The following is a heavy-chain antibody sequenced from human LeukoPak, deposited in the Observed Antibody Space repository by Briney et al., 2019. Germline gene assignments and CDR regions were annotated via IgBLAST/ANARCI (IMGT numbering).Heavy chain of an antibody. CDR2: INPNSGGT. Sequence: ASVKVSCKASGYTFTGYYMHWVRQAPGQGLEWMGRINPNSGGTNFAQKFQGRVSMTRDTSISTAYMELSRLRFDDTAVYYCARAYTSGWYELYWFDPWGQGTLVTVSS. CDR3: ARAYTSGWYELYWFDP. J-gene: IGHJ5*02. D-gene: IGHD6-19*01. CDR1: GYTFTGYY. V-gene: IGHV1-2*06.